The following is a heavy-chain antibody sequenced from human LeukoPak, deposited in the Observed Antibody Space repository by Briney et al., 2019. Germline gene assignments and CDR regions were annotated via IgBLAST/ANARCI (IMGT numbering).Heavy chain of an antibody. V-gene: IGHV1-2*02. Sequence: GAAVKVSCKASGYTFTVYYMHWVRQAPGQGLEWMGRINPNSGDTKYAQNFQGRVTMTRDTSIDTAYMDLSRLRSDGTAVYYCARVGFERPRSSITVVRGVIRPNAFDLWGQGTMVTVSS. CDR2: INPNSGDT. D-gene: IGHD3-10*01. J-gene: IGHJ3*01. CDR3: ARVGFERPRSSITVVRGVIRPNAFDL. CDR1: GYTFTVYY.